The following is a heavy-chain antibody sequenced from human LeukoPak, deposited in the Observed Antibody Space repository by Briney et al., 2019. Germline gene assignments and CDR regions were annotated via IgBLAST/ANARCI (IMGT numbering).Heavy chain of an antibody. V-gene: IGHV3-23*01. CDR1: GFTISSYG. D-gene: IGHD6-13*01. CDR2: ISGGGGHT. CDR3: AKVAASAVWGPIDD. J-gene: IGHJ4*02. Sequence: GGSLRLSCAVSGFTISSYGMTWVRQAPGKGLEWVSVISGGGGHTYYAGSVKGRFTISRDNSKNTVYLQMNSLRAEDTAVYYCAKVAASAVWGPIDDWGQGTPVTASS.